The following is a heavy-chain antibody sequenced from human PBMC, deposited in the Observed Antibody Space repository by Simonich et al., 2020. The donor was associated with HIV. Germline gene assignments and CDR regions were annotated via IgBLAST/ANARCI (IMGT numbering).Heavy chain of an antibody. CDR1: GYSFTNYG. V-gene: IGHV1-18*01. CDR2: LSAYNGNT. J-gene: IGHJ2*01. CDR3: ASTSGVWFGEGWYFDL. Sequence: QVQLVPSGAEVKKPGASVKVSCKASGYSFTNYGNNWVRQGPGQGLEWMGWLSAYNGNTNYAQKFQVKVTSTKGTSTSTAYMELRSLRFDDTAVYYCASTSGVWFGEGWYFDLWGRGTLVTVSS. D-gene: IGHD3-10*01.